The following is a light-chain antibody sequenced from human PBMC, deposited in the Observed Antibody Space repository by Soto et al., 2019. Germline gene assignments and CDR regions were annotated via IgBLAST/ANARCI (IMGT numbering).Light chain of an antibody. Sequence: IVLTQSPSTLALSPGEIATLSCRASQSVSSYLAWYQQKPGQAPRLLIYDASNRATGIPARFSGSGSGTDFTLTISSLEPEDFAVYYCHQRTNWPITFGQGTRLEIK. CDR2: DAS. J-gene: IGKJ5*01. CDR1: QSVSSY. V-gene: IGKV3-11*01. CDR3: HQRTNWPIT.